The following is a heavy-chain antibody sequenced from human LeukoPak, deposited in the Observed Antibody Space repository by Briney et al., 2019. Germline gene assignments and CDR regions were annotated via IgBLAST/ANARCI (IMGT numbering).Heavy chain of an antibody. CDR1: GYNFNNHD. Sequence: GASVTVSCKASGYNFNNHDINWVRQATGQGLEWLGRMNPNSGNAAYAQKLQGRVTMTWDSSTNTAHFEVIALRSDDTAVYYCAKSSGDYFFDYWGQGTLVTVSS. J-gene: IGHJ4*02. D-gene: IGHD3-22*01. V-gene: IGHV1-8*01. CDR3: AKSSGDYFFDY. CDR2: MNPNSGNA.